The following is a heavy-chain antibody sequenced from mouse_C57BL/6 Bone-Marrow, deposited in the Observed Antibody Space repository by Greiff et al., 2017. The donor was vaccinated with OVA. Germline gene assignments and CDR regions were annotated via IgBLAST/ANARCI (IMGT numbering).Heavy chain of an antibody. CDR3: ARSYSSGYYFDY. J-gene: IGHJ2*01. D-gene: IGHD3-2*02. CDR2: IYPRSGNT. CDR1: GYTFTSYG. V-gene: IGHV1-81*01. Sequence: QVQLQQSGAELARPGASVKLSCKASGYTFTSYGISWVKQRTGQGLEWIGEIYPRSGNTYYNEKFKGKATLTADKSSSTAYMELRSLTSEDSAVYFCARSYSSGYYFDYWGQGTTLTVSS.